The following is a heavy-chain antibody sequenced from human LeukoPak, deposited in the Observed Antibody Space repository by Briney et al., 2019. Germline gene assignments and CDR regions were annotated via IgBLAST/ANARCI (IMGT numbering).Heavy chain of an antibody. CDR1: GFTVSSNY. J-gene: IGHJ4*02. CDR2: IYSGGST. CDR3: ASGGTKYYDYVWGSPNDY. D-gene: IGHD3-16*01. Sequence: PGGSLRLSCAASGFTVSSNYVSWVRQAPGKGLEWVSVIYSGGSTYYADSVKGRFTISRDNAKNSLYLQMNSLRAEDTAVYYCASGGTKYYDYVWGSPNDYWGQGTLVTVSS. V-gene: IGHV3-53*01.